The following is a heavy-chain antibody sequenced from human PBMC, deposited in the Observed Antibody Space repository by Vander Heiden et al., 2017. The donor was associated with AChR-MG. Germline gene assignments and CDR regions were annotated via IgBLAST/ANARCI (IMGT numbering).Heavy chain of an antibody. J-gene: IGHJ4*02. D-gene: IGHD2-15*01. V-gene: IGHV3-23*01. CDR1: GFPFSSYA. CDR2: ISGSGGST. CDR3: AKARRCGGGSCYGFDY. Sequence: EVQLLESGGGLVQPGGSLRLSCAASGFPFSSYAMSWVRQAPGKGLEWVSAISGSGGSTYYADSVKGRFTISRDNSKNTLYLQMNSLRAEDTAVYYCAKARRCGGGSCYGFDYWGQGTLVTVSS.